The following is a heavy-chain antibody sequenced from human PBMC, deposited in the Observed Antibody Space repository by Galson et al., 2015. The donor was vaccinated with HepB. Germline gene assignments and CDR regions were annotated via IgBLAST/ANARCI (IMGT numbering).Heavy chain of an antibody. V-gene: IGHV3-53*01. CDR1: GFTVSSNY. D-gene: IGHD3-3*01. CDR3: ARGSIYDFWSGYYINDI. J-gene: IGHJ3*02. CDR2: IYSGGST. Sequence: SLRLSCAASGFTVSSNYMSWVRQAPGKGLEWVSVIYSGGSTYYADSVKGRFTISRDNSKNTLYLQMNSLRAEDTAVYYCARGSIYDFWSGYYINDIWGQGTMVTVSS.